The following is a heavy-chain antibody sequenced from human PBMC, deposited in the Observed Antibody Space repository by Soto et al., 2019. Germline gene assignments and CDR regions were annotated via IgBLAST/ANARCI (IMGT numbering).Heavy chain of an antibody. D-gene: IGHD2-2*01. CDR2: IYYIGCT. Sequence: QVQLQESGPGLVKPSETLSLTCTVSGGSISSYYWSWIRQPPGKGLQWIGYIYYIGCTNYNPSLKRRVTISVDTCKNPFSMKLRYVTAADTAVYYCARARRGYCSSNSCYANFDYWGQGTLVTVSS. CDR1: GGSISSYY. V-gene: IGHV4-59*01. J-gene: IGHJ4*02. CDR3: ARARRGYCSSNSCYANFDY.